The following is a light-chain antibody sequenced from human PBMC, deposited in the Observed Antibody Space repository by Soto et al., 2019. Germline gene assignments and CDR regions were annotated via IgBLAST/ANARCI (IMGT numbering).Light chain of an antibody. J-gene: IGLJ3*02. CDR2: EVS. Sequence: QSALTQPPSASGSPGQSVTISCTGTSGDVGGYNYVSWYQQHPGKDPKLMISEVSERPSGVPDRFSGSKSGNTASLTVSGLQAEDEADYYCSSYAGSNNLVFGGGTKLTGL. CDR3: SSYAGSNNLV. V-gene: IGLV2-8*01. CDR1: SGDVGGYNY.